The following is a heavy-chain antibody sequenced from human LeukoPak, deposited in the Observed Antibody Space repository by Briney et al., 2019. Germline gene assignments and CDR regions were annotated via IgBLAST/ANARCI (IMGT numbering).Heavy chain of an antibody. Sequence: GESLKISCQGSGYSFTSYWIGWVRQMPGKGLEWMGIIYPGDSDTRSSPSFQGQVTISADKSISTAYLQWSSLKASDTAMYYCARFIAVAGYYFDYWGQGTLATVSS. V-gene: IGHV5-51*01. CDR1: GYSFTSYW. CDR2: IYPGDSDT. D-gene: IGHD6-19*01. CDR3: ARFIAVAGYYFDY. J-gene: IGHJ4*02.